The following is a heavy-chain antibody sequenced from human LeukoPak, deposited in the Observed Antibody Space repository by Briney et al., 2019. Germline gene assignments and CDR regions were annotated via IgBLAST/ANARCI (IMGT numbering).Heavy chain of an antibody. J-gene: IGHJ4*02. CDR3: AREQQWLKYFDY. Sequence: PGGSLRLSCAASGFTFSSYAMSWVRQAPGKGLEWVSSISSSSSYIYYADSVKGRFTISRDNAKNSLYLQMNSLRAEDTAVYYCAREQQWLKYFDYWGQGTLVTVSS. D-gene: IGHD6-19*01. CDR1: GFTFSSYA. V-gene: IGHV3-21*01. CDR2: ISSSSSYI.